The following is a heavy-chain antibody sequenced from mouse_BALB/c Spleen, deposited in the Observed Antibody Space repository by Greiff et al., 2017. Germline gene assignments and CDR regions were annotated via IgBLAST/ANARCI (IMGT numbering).Heavy chain of an antibody. CDR2: INPSTGYT. D-gene: IGHD2-14*01. CDR1: GYTFTSYW. J-gene: IGHJ3*01. CDR3: ARGDRGFAY. Sequence: QVQLKESGAELAKPGASVKMSCKASGYTFTSYWMHWVKQRPGQCLEWIGYINPSTGYTEYNQKFKDKATLTADKSSSTAYMQLSSLTSEDSAVYYCARGDRGFAYWGQGTLVTVSA. V-gene: IGHV1-7*01.